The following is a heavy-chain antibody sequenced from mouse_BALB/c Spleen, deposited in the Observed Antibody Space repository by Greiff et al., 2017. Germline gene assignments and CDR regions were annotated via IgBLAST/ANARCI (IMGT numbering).Heavy chain of an antibody. CDR2: IWGDGST. CDR1: GFSLTGYG. J-gene: IGHJ4*01. Sequence: QVQLKESGPGLVAPSQSLSITCTVSGFSLTGYGVNWVRQPPGKGLEWLGMIWGDGSTDYNSALKSRLSISKDNSKSQVFLKMNSLQTDDTARYYCARRRPLYAMDYWGQGTSVTVSS. V-gene: IGHV2-6-7*01. CDR3: ARRRPLYAMDY.